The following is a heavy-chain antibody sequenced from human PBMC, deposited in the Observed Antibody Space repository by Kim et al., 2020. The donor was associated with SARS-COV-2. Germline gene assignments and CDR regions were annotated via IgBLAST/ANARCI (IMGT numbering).Heavy chain of an antibody. CDR1: GFTFSSYS. CDR2: ISSSSSYI. J-gene: IGHJ3*02. Sequence: GGSLRLSCAASGFTFSSYSMNWVRQAPGKGLEWVSSISSSSSYIYYADSVKGRFTISRDNPKNSLYLQMNRLRAEEPAVYYCARDETVDTAMVTDRGRANAFDIWGREQIVTVSS. CDR3: ARDETVDTAMVTDRGRANAFDI. V-gene: IGHV3-21*01. D-gene: IGHD5-18*01.